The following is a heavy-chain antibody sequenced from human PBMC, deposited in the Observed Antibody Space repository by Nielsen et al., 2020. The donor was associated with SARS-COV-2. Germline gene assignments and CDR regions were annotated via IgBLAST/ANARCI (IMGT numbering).Heavy chain of an antibody. CDR3: ARGEGERNYYYYYGMDV. J-gene: IGHJ6*02. Sequence: SETLSLTCAVYGGSFSGYYWSWIRQPPGKGLEWIGEINHSGSTNYNPSLKSRVTISVDTSKNQFSLKLSSVTAADTAVYYCARGEGERNYYYYYGMDVWGQGTTVTVSS. D-gene: IGHD3-16*01. CDR2: INHSGST. CDR1: GGSFSGYY. V-gene: IGHV4-34*01.